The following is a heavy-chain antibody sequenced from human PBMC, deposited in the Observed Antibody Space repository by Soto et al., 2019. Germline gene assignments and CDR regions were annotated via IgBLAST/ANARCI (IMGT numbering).Heavy chain of an antibody. CDR2: IYYSGST. V-gene: IGHV4-59*01. CDR3: ASITVVAATPAAFDI. Sequence: QVQLQESGPGLVKPSETLSLTCTVSGGSISSYYWSWIRQPPGKGLEWIGYIYYSGSTNYNPSLKSRVTISVDTSKNQCSLKLSSVTAADTAVYYCASITVVAATPAAFDIWGQGTMVTVSS. CDR1: GGSISSYY. J-gene: IGHJ3*02. D-gene: IGHD2-15*01.